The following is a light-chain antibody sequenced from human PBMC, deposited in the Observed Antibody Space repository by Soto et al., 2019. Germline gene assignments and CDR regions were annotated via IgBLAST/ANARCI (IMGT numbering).Light chain of an antibody. CDR3: KQYGSSGT. CDR1: QSVSNNY. J-gene: IGKJ5*01. CDR2: GAS. Sequence: EIVLTQSPGTLSLSPGERATLSCRASQSVSNNYLAWYQQKPGQAPRLLIYGASNRATGIQDRFSGSGSGTDFTLTIRRLEPEDFAVYYCKQYGSSGTFGQGTRLEIK. V-gene: IGKV3-20*01.